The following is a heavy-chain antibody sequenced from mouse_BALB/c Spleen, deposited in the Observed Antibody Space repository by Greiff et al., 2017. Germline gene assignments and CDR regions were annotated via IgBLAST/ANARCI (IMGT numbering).Heavy chain of an antibody. V-gene: IGHV8-12*01. Sequence: QVTLKESGPGILQPSQTLSLTCSFSGFSLSTSGMGVSWIRQPSGKGLEWLAHIYWDDDKRYNPSLKSRLTISKDTSRNQVFLKITSVDTADTATYYCARVSMITYAMDYWGQGTSVTVSS. CDR1: GFSLSTSGMG. D-gene: IGHD2-4*01. CDR2: IYWDDDK. J-gene: IGHJ4*01. CDR3: ARVSMITYAMDY.